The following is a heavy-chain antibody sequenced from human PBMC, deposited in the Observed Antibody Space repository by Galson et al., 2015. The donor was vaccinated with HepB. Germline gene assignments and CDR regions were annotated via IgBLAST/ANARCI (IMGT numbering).Heavy chain of an antibody. V-gene: IGHV5-51*03. CDR1: GYDFAGDW. Sequence: SGAAAEKAGQSLKISLQGFGYDFAGDWVGWVRQVPGEGLERVGMMYAGGSDARYRPSFPSPVTISAGKSVMTAYLPWTSLKASDTAIYYCARGWRPDYGVTHLNLDFWGQGTLVAVSS. CDR2: MYAGGSDA. CDR3: ARGWRPDYGVTHLNLDF. J-gene: IGHJ4*02. D-gene: IGHD4/OR15-4a*01.